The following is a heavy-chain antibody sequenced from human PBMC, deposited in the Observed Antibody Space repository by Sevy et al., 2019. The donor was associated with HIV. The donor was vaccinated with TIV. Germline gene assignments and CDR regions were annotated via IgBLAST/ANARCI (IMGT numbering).Heavy chain of an antibody. Sequence: APVKVSCKISGYKVDMYGIAWVRQAPGQGLEWMGWISTYNGNTNYAQNFQGRVTMTTDTSTSVVYMELGGLRPDDTAVYYCARATGMAVAGTGRYFDFWGQGTLVTVSS. V-gene: IGHV1-18*04. J-gene: IGHJ4*01. CDR3: ARATGMAVAGTGRYFDF. CDR1: GYKVDMYG. CDR2: ISTYNGNT. D-gene: IGHD6-19*01.